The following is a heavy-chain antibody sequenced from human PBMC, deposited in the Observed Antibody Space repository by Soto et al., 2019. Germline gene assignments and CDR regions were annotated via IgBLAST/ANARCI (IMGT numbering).Heavy chain of an antibody. J-gene: IGHJ4*02. D-gene: IGHD5-18*01. CDR2: ISYDGSNK. V-gene: IGHV3-30*18. CDR1: GFTFSSYG. Sequence: HPGGSLRLSCAASGFTFSSYGMHWVRQAPGKGLEWVAVISYDGSNKYYADSVKGRFTISRDNSKNTLYLQMNSLRAEDTAVYYCAKDLRGGYSYGWGGYFDYWGQGTLVTVSS. CDR3: AKDLRGGYSYGWGGYFDY.